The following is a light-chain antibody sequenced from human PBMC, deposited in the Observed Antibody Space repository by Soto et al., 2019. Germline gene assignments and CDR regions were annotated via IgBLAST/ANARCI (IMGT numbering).Light chain of an antibody. CDR3: LQDYRYPWT. J-gene: IGKJ1*01. Sequence: DIQMTRSPSTLSASVGDRATITCRASQSISNWLAWYQQKPGKAPKFLIYDASSLESGVPSRFSGSGSGTIFTLTISSLQPDDFATYYCLQDYRYPWTFGQGTKVDIK. CDR2: DAS. CDR1: QSISNW. V-gene: IGKV1-5*01.